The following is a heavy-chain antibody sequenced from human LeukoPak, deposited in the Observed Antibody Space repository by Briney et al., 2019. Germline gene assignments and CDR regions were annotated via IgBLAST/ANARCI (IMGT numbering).Heavy chain of an antibody. D-gene: IGHD6-13*01. Sequence: SSETLSLTCTVSGGSISSSSYYWGWIRQPPGKGLEWIGTIYHTGNTYYNPSLKSRVTISVDTSKNQFSLKLSSVTAADTAVYYCARGSSSWSDQYYYYMDVWGKGTTVTVSS. CDR3: ARGSSSWSDQYYYYMDV. CDR1: GGSISSSSYY. CDR2: IYHTGNT. V-gene: IGHV4-39*07. J-gene: IGHJ6*03.